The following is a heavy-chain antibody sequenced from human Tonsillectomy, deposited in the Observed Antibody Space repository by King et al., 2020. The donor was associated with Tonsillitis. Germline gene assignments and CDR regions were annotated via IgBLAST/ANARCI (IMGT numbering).Heavy chain of an antibody. CDR1: GFTFSSYP. Sequence: VQLVESGGGVVQPGRYLRLSCAASGFTFSSYPMHWVRQAPGKGLEWVAVISYDGSNKYYADSVKGRFTISRDNSKNTLFLQMSSLRAGDTAVYYCARESLASEYSSSLYEPVDYWGQGTLVTVSS. D-gene: IGHD6-13*01. CDR3: ARESLASEYSSSLYEPVDY. CDR2: ISYDGSNK. J-gene: IGHJ4*02. V-gene: IGHV3-30*04.